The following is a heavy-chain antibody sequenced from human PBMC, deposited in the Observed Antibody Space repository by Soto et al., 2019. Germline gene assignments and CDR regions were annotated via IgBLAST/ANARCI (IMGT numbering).Heavy chain of an antibody. J-gene: IGHJ4*02. CDR1: GFSFSHYW. V-gene: IGHV3-74*01. D-gene: IGHD1-26*01. CDR2: ISPDGRTT. CDR3: AKWMDSGSYQDLDF. Sequence: PGGSLRLSCAASGFSFSHYWMHWVRQAPGKGLVWVSRISPDGRTTTYADSVKGRFTISRDNSKNTLYLQMNSLRADDTAVYYCAKWMDSGSYQDLDFWGQGTLVTVSS.